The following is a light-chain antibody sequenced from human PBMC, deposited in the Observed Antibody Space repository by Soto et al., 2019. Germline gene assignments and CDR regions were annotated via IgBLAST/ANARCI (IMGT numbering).Light chain of an antibody. V-gene: IGKV3-20*01. CDR2: GAS. CDR3: QQYGSSPST. CDR1: RSVSSSY. J-gene: IGKJ1*01. Sequence: ESVLTHSPGTLSLSPGERATLSCSASRSVSSSYLAWYQQKPGQAPRLLIYGASSRATGIPDRFSGSGSGTDFTLTISRLEPEDFAVYYCQQYGSSPSTFGQGTKV.